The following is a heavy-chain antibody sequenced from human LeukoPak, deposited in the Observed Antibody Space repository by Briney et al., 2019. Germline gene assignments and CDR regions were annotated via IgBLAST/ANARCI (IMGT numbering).Heavy chain of an antibody. D-gene: IGHD1-1*01. Sequence: ASVTVSCKTSGYTFSNYGISWVRQAPGQGLEWMGWITAYNGNRLYAQRFQGRITLTTDTSTSTSYMELRSLEYDDTAIYYCARDNDKVVDHWGQGTLVTVSS. CDR3: ARDNDKVVDH. CDR1: GYTFSNYG. CDR2: ITAYNGNR. J-gene: IGHJ4*01. V-gene: IGHV1-18*01.